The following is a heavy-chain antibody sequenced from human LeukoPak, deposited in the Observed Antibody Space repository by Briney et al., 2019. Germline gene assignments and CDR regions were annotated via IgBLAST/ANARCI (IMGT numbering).Heavy chain of an antibody. J-gene: IGHJ4*02. Sequence: ASVKVSCKASGYTFTNYYMYWVRQAPGQELEWMGIINPSGGSTTYAQKFKGRVTMTRDTSTSTVYMELSSLRSEDTALYYCARAYYYDSSAYYPGGDYWGQGTLVTVSS. D-gene: IGHD3-22*01. CDR1: GYTFTNYY. CDR3: ARAYYYDSSAYYPGGDY. CDR2: INPSGGST. V-gene: IGHV1-46*01.